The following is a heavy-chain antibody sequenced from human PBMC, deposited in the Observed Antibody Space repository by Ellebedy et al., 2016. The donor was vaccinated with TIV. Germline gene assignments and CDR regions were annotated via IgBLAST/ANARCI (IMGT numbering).Heavy chain of an antibody. CDR3: ARGYYGSGSHYYYGMDV. CDR1: GYTFTSYG. V-gene: IGHV1-2*02. Sequence: ASVKVSCXASGYTFTSYGISWVRQAPGQGLEWMGWINPNSGGTNYAQKFQGRVTMTRDTSISTAYMELSRLRSDDTAVYYCARGYYGSGSHYYYGMDVWGQGTTVTVSS. D-gene: IGHD3-10*01. J-gene: IGHJ6*02. CDR2: INPNSGGT.